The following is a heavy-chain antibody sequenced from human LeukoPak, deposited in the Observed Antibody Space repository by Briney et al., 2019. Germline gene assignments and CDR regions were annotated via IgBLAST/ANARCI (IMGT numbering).Heavy chain of an antibody. V-gene: IGHV1-2*02. Sequence: ASVKVSCKASGYTFTGYFMHWVRQAPGQGLEWMGWINVNSGATKYAQKFQGRVTMTRDTSVSTAYMDLSSLRSDDTAVYYCAADNTGNPPYDPWGRGTLATVSS. CDR3: AADNTGNPPYDP. D-gene: IGHD2-8*02. CDR2: INVNSGAT. J-gene: IGHJ5*02. CDR1: GYTFTGYF.